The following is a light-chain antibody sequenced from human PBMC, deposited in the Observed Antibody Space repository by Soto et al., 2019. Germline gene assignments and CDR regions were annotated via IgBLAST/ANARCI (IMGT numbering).Light chain of an antibody. V-gene: IGKV1-8*01. CDR3: QQYYSYPYT. CDR2: SAS. J-gene: IGKJ2*01. CDR1: QGISTS. Sequence: AIRMTQSPSSLSASTGDRATITCRASQGISTSLAWYQQKPGKAPKLLIYSASSMHSGVPANFSGSGSGTDFTLTISRLQSEDFAVYYCQQYYSYPYTFGQGTKVEIK.